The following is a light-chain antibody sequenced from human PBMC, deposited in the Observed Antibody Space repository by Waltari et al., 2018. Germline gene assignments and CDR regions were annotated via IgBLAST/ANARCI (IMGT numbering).Light chain of an antibody. Sequence: QSALTQPASVSGSPGQSITISCYGTSSDCGFYTYFSWYQQHPGKAPRLMIYDVSQRPSGVSDRFSGSKSGNTASLTISGLQAEDEADYYCNSYTGSSSWVFGGGTKVTVL. J-gene: IGLJ3*02. CDR3: NSYTGSSSWV. V-gene: IGLV2-14*01. CDR2: DVS. CDR1: SSDCGFYTY.